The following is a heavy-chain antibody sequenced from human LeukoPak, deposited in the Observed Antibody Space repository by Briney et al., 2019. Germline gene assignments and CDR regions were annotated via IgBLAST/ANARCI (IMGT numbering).Heavy chain of an antibody. CDR1: GFTSSSYA. D-gene: IGHD6-19*01. V-gene: IGHV3-23*01. J-gene: IGHJ4*02. CDR3: AKDFAKHSSGWYFDY. Sequence: GSLRLSCAASGFTSSSYAMSWVRQAPGKGLEWVSAISGSGGSTYYADSVKGRFTISRDNSKNTLYLQMNSLRAEDTAVYYCAKDFAKHSSGWYFDYWGQGTLVTVSS. CDR2: ISGSGGST.